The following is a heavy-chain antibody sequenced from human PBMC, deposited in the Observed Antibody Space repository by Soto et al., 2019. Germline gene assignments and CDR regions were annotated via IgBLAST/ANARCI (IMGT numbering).Heavy chain of an antibody. V-gene: IGHV1-58*01. J-gene: IGHJ4*02. CDR3: AASPWKLGSNDDY. Sequence: SVKASCKASGFTFTSSAVQWVRQARGQRLEWIGWIVVGSGNTNYAQKFQERVTITRDMSTSTAYMELSSLRSEDTAVYYCAASPWKLGSNDDYWGQGTLVTVSS. D-gene: IGHD1-1*01. CDR1: GFTFTSSA. CDR2: IVVGSGNT.